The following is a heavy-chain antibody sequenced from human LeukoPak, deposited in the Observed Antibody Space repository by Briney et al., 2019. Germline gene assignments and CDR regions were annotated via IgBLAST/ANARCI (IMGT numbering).Heavy chain of an antibody. D-gene: IGHD3-22*01. J-gene: IGHJ4*02. CDR3: ARDVLDYYDSSGYYLSEYFDY. CDR1: GFTFSSYW. Sequence: QPGGSLRLSCAASGFTFSSYWMSWVRQAPGKGLEWVASIKQDGSEKYYVDSVKGRFTISRDNAKNSLYLQMSSLRAEDTAVYYCARDVLDYYDSSGYYLSEYFDYWGQGTLVTASS. V-gene: IGHV3-7*01. CDR2: IKQDGSEK.